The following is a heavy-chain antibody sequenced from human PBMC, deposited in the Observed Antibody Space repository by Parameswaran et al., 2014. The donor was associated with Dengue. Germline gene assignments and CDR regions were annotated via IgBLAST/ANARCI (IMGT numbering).Heavy chain of an antibody. CDR3: ARDRELDWGYFDY. Sequence: KWIRQSPSRGLEWLGRTYYRSKWYNDYAVSVKSRITINPDTSKNQFSLQLNSVTPEDTAVYYCARDRELDWGYFDYWGQGTLVTVSS. J-gene: IGHJ4*02. V-gene: IGHV6-1*01. D-gene: IGHD3/OR15-3a*01. CDR2: TYYRSKWYN.